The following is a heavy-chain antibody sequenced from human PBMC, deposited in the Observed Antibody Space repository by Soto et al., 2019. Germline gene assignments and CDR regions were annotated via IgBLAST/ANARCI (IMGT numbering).Heavy chain of an antibody. CDR1: GFTFSDYY. Sequence: QVQLVESGGGLVKPGGSLRLSCAASGFTFSDYYMSWIRQAPGKGLEWVSYISSSSSCTNYADSVKGRFTISRDNAKNSLYLQMNSLRAEDTAVYYCARSNTAMVLDYWGQGTLVTVSS. J-gene: IGHJ4*02. CDR3: ARSNTAMVLDY. D-gene: IGHD5-18*01. V-gene: IGHV3-11*06. CDR2: ISSSSSCT.